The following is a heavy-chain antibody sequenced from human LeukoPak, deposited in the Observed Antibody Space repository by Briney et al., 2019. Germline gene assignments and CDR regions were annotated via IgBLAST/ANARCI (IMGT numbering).Heavy chain of an antibody. CDR1: GYTFSTYA. Sequence: GASVKVSCKTTGYTFSTYAVDWVRQAPGKGLEWVSAISSSGGTTYYADSVKGRFSISRDNSKNTLYLQMNSLRAEDTAVYYCAKDRNGWPTNFDSWGQGTPVTVSA. D-gene: IGHD6-19*01. CDR3: AKDRNGWPTNFDS. V-gene: IGHV3-23*01. CDR2: ISSSGGTT. J-gene: IGHJ4*02.